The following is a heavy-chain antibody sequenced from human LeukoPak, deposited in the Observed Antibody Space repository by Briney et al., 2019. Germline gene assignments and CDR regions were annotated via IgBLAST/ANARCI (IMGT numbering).Heavy chain of an antibody. J-gene: IGHJ4*02. CDR1: GFTFSSYA. V-gene: IGHV3-23*01. Sequence: GGSLRLSCAASGFTFSSYAMSWVRQAPGKGLEWVSAISGSGGSTYYADSVKGRFTISRDNSKNTLYLQMNSLRAVDTAVYYCTKDSGDIVVVVAATKANHFDYWGQGTLVTVSS. CDR2: ISGSGGST. D-gene: IGHD2-15*01. CDR3: TKDSGDIVVVVAATKANHFDY.